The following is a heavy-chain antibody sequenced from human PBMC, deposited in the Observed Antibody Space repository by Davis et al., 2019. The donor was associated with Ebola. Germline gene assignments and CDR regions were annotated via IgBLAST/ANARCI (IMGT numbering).Heavy chain of an antibody. Sequence: AASVKVSCKASGGTFSSYAISWVRQAPGQGLEWMGRIIPILGIANYAQKFQGRVTITADKSTSTAYMELSSLRSEDTAVYYCAREWLRYDYYYYGMDVWGQGTTVTVSS. V-gene: IGHV1-69*04. J-gene: IGHJ6*02. CDR2: IIPILGIA. D-gene: IGHD5-12*01. CDR3: AREWLRYDYYYYGMDV. CDR1: GGTFSSYA.